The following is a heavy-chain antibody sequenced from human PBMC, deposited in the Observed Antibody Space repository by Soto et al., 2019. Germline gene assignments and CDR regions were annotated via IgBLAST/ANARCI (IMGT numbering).Heavy chain of an antibody. Sequence: PSETLSLTCTVSGGSISSYYWSWIRQPPGKGLEWIGYIYYSGSTNYNPSLKSRVTISVDTSKNQFSLKLSSVTAADTAVYYCARALPELGFDPWGQGTLVTVSS. CDR3: ARALPELGFDP. D-gene: IGHD3-10*01. J-gene: IGHJ5*02. CDR1: GGSISSYY. CDR2: IYYSGST. V-gene: IGHV4-59*01.